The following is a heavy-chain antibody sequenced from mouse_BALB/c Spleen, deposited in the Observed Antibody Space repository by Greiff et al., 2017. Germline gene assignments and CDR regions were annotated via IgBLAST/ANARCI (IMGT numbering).Heavy chain of an antibody. CDR2: INPYNDGT. D-gene: IGHD2-14*01. CDR1: GYTFTSYV. Sequence: VQLKESGPELVKPGASVKMSCKASGYTFTSYVMHWVKQKPGQGLEWIGYINPYNDGTKYNEKFKGKATLTSDKSSSTAYMELSSLTSEDSAVYYCARAYYRYDNWYFDVWGAGTTVTVSS. CDR3: ARAYYRYDNWYFDV. V-gene: IGHV1-14*01. J-gene: IGHJ1*01.